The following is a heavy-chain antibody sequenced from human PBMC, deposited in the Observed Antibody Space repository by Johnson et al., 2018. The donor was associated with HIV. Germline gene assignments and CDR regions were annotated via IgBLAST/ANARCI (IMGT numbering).Heavy chain of an antibody. D-gene: IGHD2-15*01. CDR1: GFTFSDYG. J-gene: IGHJ3*02. V-gene: IGHV3-33*01. CDR3: TRSQDIKDIVVVVAAPLAFDI. Sequence: VQLVESGGGVVQPGRSLRLSCAASGFTFSDYGMHWVRQAPGKGLEWVAVIWYDGSNKNYVDSVKGRFTISRDHSKNTLYLQMNSLKTEDTAVYYCTRSQDIKDIVVVVAAPLAFDIWGQGTMVTVSS. CDR2: IWYDGSNK.